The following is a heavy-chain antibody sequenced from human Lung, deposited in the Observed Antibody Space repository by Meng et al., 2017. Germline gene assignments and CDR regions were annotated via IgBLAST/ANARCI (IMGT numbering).Heavy chain of an antibody. D-gene: IGHD4-11*01. CDR2: IKHSWST. CDR3: ARGPTTMAHDFDY. V-gene: IGHV4-34*01. CDR1: GGAFLDND. J-gene: IGHJ4*02. Sequence: QVYLDHRAHVLLSPAETLPLTCVVSGGAFLDNDLGWIHQPQGTWLELSGEIKHSWSTNYNPSLESRATISVDTSQNNLSLKLSSVTAADSAVYYCARGPTTMAHDFDYWGQGTLVTVSS.